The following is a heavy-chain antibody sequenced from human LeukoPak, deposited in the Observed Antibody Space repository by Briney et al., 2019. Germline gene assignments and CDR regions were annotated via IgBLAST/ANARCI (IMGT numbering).Heavy chain of an antibody. V-gene: IGHV1-2*02. CDR3: ARGGYGDYSCVDY. J-gene: IGHJ4*02. D-gene: IGHD4-17*01. CDR2: INPNSGGT. Sequence: GASVKVSCKASGYTFTGYYMHWVRQAPGQGLEWMGWINPNSGGTNYAQKFQGRVTMTRDTSISTAYMELSRPRSDDTAVFYCARGGYGDYSCVDYWGQGTLVTVSS. CDR1: GYTFTGYY.